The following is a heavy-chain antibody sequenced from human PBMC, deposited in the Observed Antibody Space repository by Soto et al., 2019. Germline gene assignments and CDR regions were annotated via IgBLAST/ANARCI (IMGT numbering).Heavy chain of an antibody. J-gene: IGHJ5*02. V-gene: IGHV3-11*06. CDR2: ISSSSDYT. CDR3: AREGYWNNTSCYHLGGKIDP. Sequence: QVQLVESGGGLVKPGGSLRLSCAASGFSFSDYYMSWIRQAPGTGLEWISYISSSSDYTNYADSVKGRFTISRDNAKKSLFLVMNNLTAEDTAVYYCAREGYWNNTSCYHLGGKIDPWGQGTRVTVSS. D-gene: IGHD2-2*01. CDR1: GFSFSDYY.